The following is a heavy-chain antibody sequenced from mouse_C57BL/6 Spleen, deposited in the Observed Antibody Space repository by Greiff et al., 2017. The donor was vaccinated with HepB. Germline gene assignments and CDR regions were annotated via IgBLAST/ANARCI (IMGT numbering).Heavy chain of an antibody. CDR1: GYTFTSYW. Sequence: QVQLQQSGAELVKPGASVKLSCKASGYTFTSYWMHWVKQRPGQGLEWIGMIHPNSGSTNYNEKFKSKATLTVDKSSSTAYMQLSSLTSEDSAVYYCAGVYGSSYSYAMDYWGQGTSVTVSS. CDR2: IHPNSGST. V-gene: IGHV1-64*01. J-gene: IGHJ4*01. D-gene: IGHD1-1*01. CDR3: AGVYGSSYSYAMDY.